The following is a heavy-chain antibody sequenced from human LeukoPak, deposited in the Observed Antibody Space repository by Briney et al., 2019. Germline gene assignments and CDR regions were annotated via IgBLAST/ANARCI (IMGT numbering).Heavy chain of an antibody. CDR3: ARRATDSSGYPFDY. CDR1: GGSISSSSYY. CDR2: IYYSGST. V-gene: IGHV4-39*07. Sequence: SETLSLTCTVSGGSISSSSYYWGWIRQPPGKGLEWIESIYYSGSTYYNPSLKSRVTISVDTSRNQFSLKLSSVTAADTAVYYCARRATDSSGYPFDYWGQGTLVTVSS. J-gene: IGHJ4*02. D-gene: IGHD3-22*01.